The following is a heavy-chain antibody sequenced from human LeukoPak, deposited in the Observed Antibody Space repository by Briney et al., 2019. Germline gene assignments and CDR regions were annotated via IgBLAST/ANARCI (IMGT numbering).Heavy chain of an antibody. CDR1: GFTFDTYS. CDR2: FRGNVGST. V-gene: IGHV3-43*02. Sequence: QPGGSLRPPCAAPGFTFDTYSIYRVRQPPGKGLGWVSVFRGNVGSTYFADSVKGRFTISRDNSNNSLSLQMNSLRTKDTALYYCVKGVPYGSGSYYNPNYYYYRDVCGKGTTVTVSS. CDR3: VKGVPYGSGSYYNPNYYYYRDV. J-gene: IGHJ6*03. D-gene: IGHD3-10*01.